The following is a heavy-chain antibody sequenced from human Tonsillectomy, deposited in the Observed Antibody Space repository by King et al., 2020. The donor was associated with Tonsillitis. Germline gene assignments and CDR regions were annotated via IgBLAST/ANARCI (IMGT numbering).Heavy chain of an antibody. CDR2: SYTSVST. CDR3: ARALYPSYAFDI. CDR1: GGSISSCSYY. D-gene: IGHD2/OR15-2a*01. V-gene: IGHV4-61*02. Sequence: VQLQESGPGQVKPSQTLSLTCTVSGGSISSCSYYWSWIRQPAGKGLEWIGRSYTSVSTNYNPSLKSRGTISVDTSKNQFSLKLSSVTAADTAVYYCARALYPSYAFDIWGQGTMVTVSS. J-gene: IGHJ3*02.